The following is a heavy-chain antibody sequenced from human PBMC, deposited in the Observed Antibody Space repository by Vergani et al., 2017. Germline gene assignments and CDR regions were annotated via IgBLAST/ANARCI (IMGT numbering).Heavy chain of an antibody. J-gene: IGHJ4*02. CDR1: GGSISSGDYY. D-gene: IGHD3-22*01. CDR2: IYYSGST. Sequence: QVQLQESGPGLVKPSQTLSLTCTVSGGSISSGDYYWSWIRQPPGKGLEWIGYIYYSGSTYYNPSLKSRVTISVDTSKNQFSLKLSSVTAADTAVYYCATLRTNYYDSSGYGHWGQGTLVTVSS. CDR3: ATLRTNYYDSSGYGH. V-gene: IGHV4-30-4*08.